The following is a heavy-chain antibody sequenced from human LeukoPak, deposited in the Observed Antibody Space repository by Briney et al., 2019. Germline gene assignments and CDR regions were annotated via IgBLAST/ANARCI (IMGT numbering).Heavy chain of an antibody. CDR3: ARALLVLWFGEMGWFDP. CDR1: GYTFTGYY. D-gene: IGHD3-10*01. CDR2: INPNSGGT. J-gene: IGHJ5*02. Sequence: GASVKVSCKASGYTFTGYYMHWVRQAPGQGLEWMGWINPNSGGTNYAQKFQGRVTMTRNTSISTAYMELSRLRSDDTAVYYCARALLVLWFGEMGWFDPWGQGTLVTVSS. V-gene: IGHV1-2*02.